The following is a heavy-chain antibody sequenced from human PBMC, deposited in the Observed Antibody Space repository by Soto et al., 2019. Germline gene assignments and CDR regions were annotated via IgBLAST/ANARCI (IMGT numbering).Heavy chain of an antibody. Sequence: PSETLSLTCTVSGGSISSYYWSWIRQPPGKGLEWIGYIYYSGSTHYNPSLKSRVTISVDTSKNQFSLKLSSVTAADTAVYYCAAYSSGWYGGYNWFDPWGQGTLVTVSS. CDR2: IYYSGST. CDR3: AAYSSGWYGGYNWFDP. V-gene: IGHV4-59*01. D-gene: IGHD6-19*01. CDR1: GGSISSYY. J-gene: IGHJ5*02.